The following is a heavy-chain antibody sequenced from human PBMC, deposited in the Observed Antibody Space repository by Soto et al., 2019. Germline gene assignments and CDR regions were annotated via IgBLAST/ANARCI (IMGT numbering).Heavy chain of an antibody. CDR2: ISGGNGRT. CDR3: AKGQDYGNYVGHIDY. J-gene: IGHJ4*02. Sequence: PGGSLRLSCTASGFTFSAYAMNWVRQAPGKGLEWVSAISGGNGRTYYADSVKGRFTIFRDISKNTLYLQMNSLRADDTAVYYCAKGQDYGNYVGHIDYWGQGTLVTVSS. V-gene: IGHV3-23*01. D-gene: IGHD4-17*01. CDR1: GFTFSAYA.